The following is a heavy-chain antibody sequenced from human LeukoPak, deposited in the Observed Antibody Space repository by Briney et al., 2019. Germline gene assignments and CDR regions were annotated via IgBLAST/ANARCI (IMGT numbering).Heavy chain of an antibody. V-gene: IGHV4-39*01. CDR3: APYDFWSGYPY. CDR2: IYYSGST. Sequence: PSETLSLTCTVSGGSISSSSYYWGWIRQPPGKGLEWIGSIYYSGSTYYNPSLKSRVTISVDTSKNQFSLKLSSVTAADTAVYYCAPYDFWSGYPYWGQGTLVTVSS. CDR1: GGSISSSSYY. J-gene: IGHJ4*02. D-gene: IGHD3-3*01.